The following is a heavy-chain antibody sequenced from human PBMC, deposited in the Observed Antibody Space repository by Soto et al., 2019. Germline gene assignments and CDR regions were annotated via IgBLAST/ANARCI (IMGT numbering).Heavy chain of an antibody. V-gene: IGHV4-39*02. Sequence: PSETLSLTCSVSGGSINSSKYWAWVRQSPGRGLEWIGTISYGGSTYYNPSLQSRVTISVDASKNHFALRLISATAADTSTYFCARHRFDGISWYYPLDYWGPGTLVTVSS. CDR1: GGSINSSKY. J-gene: IGHJ4*02. CDR2: ISYGGST. CDR3: ARHRFDGISWYYPLDY. D-gene: IGHD6-13*01.